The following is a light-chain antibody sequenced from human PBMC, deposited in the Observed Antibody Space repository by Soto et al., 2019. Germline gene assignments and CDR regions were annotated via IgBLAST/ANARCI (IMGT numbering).Light chain of an antibody. CDR1: QTVSRY. CDR3: QQRSTWPLFT. Sequence: VLTQSPATLSLSPGERATLSCRASQTVSRYLAWYQQKPGQAPRLLIYYASNRATGIPARFSGSGSGTDYTLTISSLEPEDFEVYYCQQRSTWPLFTFGGGTKVEI. CDR2: YAS. V-gene: IGKV3-11*01. J-gene: IGKJ4*01.